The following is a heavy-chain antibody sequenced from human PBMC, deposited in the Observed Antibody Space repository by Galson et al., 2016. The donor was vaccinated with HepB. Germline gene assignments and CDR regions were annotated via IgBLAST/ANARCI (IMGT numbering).Heavy chain of an antibody. D-gene: IGHD3-16*02. Sequence: SLRLSCAASGFPFSSYMMHWVRQAPGKGLVWVTRINSDGSTTIYADSVKGRFTISRDNAKNTVYLQMNSLRAEDTAVYYCARLGRYTGWYSVYWGQGTPVTVSS. CDR2: INSDGSTT. J-gene: IGHJ4*02. CDR1: GFPFSSYM. V-gene: IGHV3-74*01. CDR3: ARLGRYTGWYSVY.